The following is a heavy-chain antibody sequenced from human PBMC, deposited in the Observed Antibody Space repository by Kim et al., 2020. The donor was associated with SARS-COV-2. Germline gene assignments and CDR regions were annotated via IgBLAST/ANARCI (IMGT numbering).Heavy chain of an antibody. CDR3: ATRFFDSRGFYHDS. CDR1: RGTFSPNP. D-gene: IGHD3-22*01. Sequence: SVKVSCKASRGTFSPNPISWVRQAPGQGLEWMGGVIPFFDTTNYAEKFQGRLTLTADDSTRTSHMELSGLTSGDTAVYFCATRFFDSRGFYHDSWGQGT. V-gene: IGHV1-69*13. J-gene: IGHJ4*02. CDR2: VIPFFDTT.